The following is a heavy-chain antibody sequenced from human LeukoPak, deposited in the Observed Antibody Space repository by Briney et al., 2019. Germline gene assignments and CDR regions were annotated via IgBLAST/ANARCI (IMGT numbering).Heavy chain of an antibody. CDR1: GFTFRSYA. V-gene: IGHV3-30*04. CDR2: ISYDGNNE. D-gene: IGHD3-16*01. CDR3: ARDLGGSHSLARAFDI. Sequence: GGSLRLSCAASGFTFRSYAMHWVRQAPGKGREGVAVISYDGNNEYYADSVKGRFTISRDNAKNSLYLQMNSLGAEETAVYYCARDLGGSHSLARAFDIWGQGTMVTVSS. J-gene: IGHJ3*02.